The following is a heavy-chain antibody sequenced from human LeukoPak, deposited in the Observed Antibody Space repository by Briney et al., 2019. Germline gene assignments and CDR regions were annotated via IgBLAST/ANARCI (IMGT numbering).Heavy chain of an antibody. V-gene: IGHV3-30*02. CDR3: AKDRFSGHTPVQTAES. CDR1: GFILSTFG. J-gene: IGHJ1*01. Sequence: PGGSLRLSCATSGFILSTFGMHWVRQAPGKGLEWVAFIHYDDRRRDYAESVKGRFTISRDNYENTLFLQMNSLRGDDTAVYYCAKDRFSGHTPVQTAESWGPGSLVIVSS. D-gene: IGHD3-10*01. CDR2: IHYDDRRR.